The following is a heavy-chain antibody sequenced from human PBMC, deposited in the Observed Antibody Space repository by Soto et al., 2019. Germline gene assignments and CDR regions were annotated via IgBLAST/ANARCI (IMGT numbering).Heavy chain of an antibody. J-gene: IGHJ4*02. CDR1: GGESSDFS. V-gene: IGHV4-34*01. CDR2: IHDSGAT. Sequence: ETLSSTWVGWGGESSDFSWIWTCVRQRKVLEWIEEIHDSGATSYNQSLHSRVNISADTSQSQFSLKLTSVTAADRAVYYCARGSVDTVDSTGFYEYWGQGTPVTVS. CDR3: ARGSVDTVDSTGFYEY. D-gene: IGHD3-22*01.